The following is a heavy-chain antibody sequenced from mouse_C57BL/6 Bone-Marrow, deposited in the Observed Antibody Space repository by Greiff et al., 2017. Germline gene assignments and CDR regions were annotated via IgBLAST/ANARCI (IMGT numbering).Heavy chain of an antibody. V-gene: IGHV1-9*01. J-gene: IGHJ3*01. CDR3: AISFAY. CDR2: ILPGSGST. Sequence: QVQLQQSGAELMKPGASVKLSCKATGYTFTGYWIEWVKQRPGHGLEWIGEILPGSGSTNYNDKFKGKATFTADTSSNTAYMQLSSLTTEDSAIYYCAISFAYWGQGTLVTVSA. CDR1: GYTFTGYW.